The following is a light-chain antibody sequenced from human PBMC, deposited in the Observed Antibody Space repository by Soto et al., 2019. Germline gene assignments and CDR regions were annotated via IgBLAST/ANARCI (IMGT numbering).Light chain of an antibody. CDR2: EGS. Sequence: QSVLTQPASVSWSPGQSVTISCTGTSSDVGSYNLVSWYQQHPGKAPKLMIYEGSKRPSGVSNRFSGSKSGNTASLTISGLQAEDEADYYCCSYAGSSTLYVFGTGTKVTVL. V-gene: IGLV2-23*01. CDR3: CSYAGSSTLYV. J-gene: IGLJ1*01. CDR1: SSDVGSYNL.